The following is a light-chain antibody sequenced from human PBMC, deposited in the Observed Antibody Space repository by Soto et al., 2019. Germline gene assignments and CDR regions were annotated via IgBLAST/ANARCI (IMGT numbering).Light chain of an antibody. CDR2: AAS. J-gene: IGKJ3*01. CDR3: QQSYNTLT. V-gene: IGKV1-39*01. CDR1: QSISSY. Sequence: DIQMTQSPSSLSASVGDRITITCRASQSISSYLNWYQQKPRKAPKLLIYAASNLESGVPSRFSGSGSGTDFTLTISSLQPEDFVTYYCQQSYNTLTFGPGTKVEIK.